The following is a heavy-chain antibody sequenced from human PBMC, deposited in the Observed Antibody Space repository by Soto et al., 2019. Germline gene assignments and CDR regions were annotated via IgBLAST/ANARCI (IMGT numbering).Heavy chain of an antibody. CDR3: ARVWGIENAFDM. V-gene: IGHV3-53*01. CDR1: GITVSSNY. J-gene: IGHJ3*02. D-gene: IGHD7-27*01. Sequence: EVQLVESGGGLIQPGGSLRLSCAVSGITVSSNYMSWVRQAPGKGLEWVSIIYSGGTTYYADSVKGRFTVSRDNSKNTLYLQMNSLRAEDTAVYYCARVWGIENAFDMWGQGTMVTVSS. CDR2: IYSGGTT.